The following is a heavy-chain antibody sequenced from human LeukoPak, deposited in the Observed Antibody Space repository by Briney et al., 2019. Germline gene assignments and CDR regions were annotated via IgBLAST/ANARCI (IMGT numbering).Heavy chain of an antibody. J-gene: IGHJ6*03. CDR2: ISGSGGST. D-gene: IGHD4-23*01. V-gene: IGHV3-23*01. CDR3: TTDAEFYGGNFENYYYYYMDV. CDR1: GFTFSSYG. Sequence: GGSLRLSCAASGFTFSSYGMSWVRQAPGKGLEWVSAISGSGGSTYYADSVKGRFTISRDNSKNTLYLQMNSLRAEDTAVYYCTTDAEFYGGNFENYYYYYMDVWGKGTTVTVSS.